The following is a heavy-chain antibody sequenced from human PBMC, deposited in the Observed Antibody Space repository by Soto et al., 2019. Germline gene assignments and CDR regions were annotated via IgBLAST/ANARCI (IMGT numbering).Heavy chain of an antibody. CDR1: GDSVSSVGFH. CDR2: IYNGGST. J-gene: IGHJ4*02. D-gene: IGHD3-3*01. V-gene: IGHV4-30-4*01. CDR3: ARAPVGLDTISYFDY. Sequence: SETLALTCTVSGDSVSSVGFHWAWLRRPPGKGLEWIGYIYNGGSTYYSPSLASRMPMSLDATRNHYSLRLTSVTAADTAVYFCARAPVGLDTISYFDYWAQGKLVT.